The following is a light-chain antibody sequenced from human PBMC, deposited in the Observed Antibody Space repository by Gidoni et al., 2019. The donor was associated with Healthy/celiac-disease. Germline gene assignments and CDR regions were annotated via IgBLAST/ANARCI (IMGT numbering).Light chain of an antibody. CDR2: AAS. V-gene: IGKV1-NL1*01. CDR3: PQYYSTPLYT. Sequence: DIQMTQSPSSLSASVGDRVTITCRASQGISNSLAWYQQKPGKAPKLLLYAASRLESGVPPRFSGSGSGTDYTLTISSLQPEDFATYYCPQYYSTPLYTFGQGAKLEIK. J-gene: IGKJ2*01. CDR1: QGISNS.